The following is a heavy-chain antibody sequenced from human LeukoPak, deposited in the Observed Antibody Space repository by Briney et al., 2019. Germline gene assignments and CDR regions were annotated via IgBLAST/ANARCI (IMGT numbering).Heavy chain of an antibody. Sequence: GGSLRLSCAASGFTFSSYAMSWVRQAPGKGLEWVSAISGSGGSTYYADSVKGRFTISRDDAKNSLYLQMNSLRAEDTAVYYCARELDLYNWNYGGGYYFDYWGQGTLVTVSS. V-gene: IGHV3-23*01. J-gene: IGHJ4*02. CDR3: ARELDLYNWNYGGGYYFDY. CDR2: ISGSGGST. D-gene: IGHD1-7*01. CDR1: GFTFSSYA.